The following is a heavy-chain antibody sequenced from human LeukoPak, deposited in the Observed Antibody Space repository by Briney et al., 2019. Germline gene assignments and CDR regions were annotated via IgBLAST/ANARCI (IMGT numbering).Heavy chain of an antibody. D-gene: IGHD3-22*01. CDR1: GFTFNNAW. J-gene: IGHJ3*02. CDR2: IKDMAHGATI. CDR3: TTDGALLSDYYDSSGFWLEAFDI. Sequence: GGSLRLSCVGSGFTFNNAWMNWVRQAPGKGLEWVGRIKDMAHGATIDYAAAVKGRFTLSRDDSKNTLYLQMNSLKTEDTAVYYCTTDGALLSDYYDSSGFWLEAFDIWGQGTMVTVSS. V-gene: IGHV3-15*07.